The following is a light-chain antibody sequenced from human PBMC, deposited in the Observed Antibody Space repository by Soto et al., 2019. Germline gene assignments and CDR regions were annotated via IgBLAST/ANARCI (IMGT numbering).Light chain of an antibody. J-gene: IGKJ1*01. CDR1: QSISSW. CDR2: DAS. CDR3: QQYNSYSPKRT. V-gene: IGKV1-5*01. Sequence: DIQMTQSPSTLSASVGDRVTITCRASQSISSWLAWYQQKPGKAPKLLIYDASSLESGVPSRFSGSGSGTELTLTISSLQPDDFATYYCQQYNSYSPKRTFGQGTKVEIK.